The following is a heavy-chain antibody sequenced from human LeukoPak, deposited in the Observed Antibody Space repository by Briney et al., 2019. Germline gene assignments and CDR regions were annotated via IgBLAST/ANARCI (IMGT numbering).Heavy chain of an antibody. J-gene: IGHJ6*02. CDR2: ISSSSSSI. D-gene: IGHD1-26*01. Sequence: GGSLRLSCAASGFTFSSYRMIWVRQAPGKGLEWVSYISSSSSSIYYVDSVKGRFTVSRDNAKNSLYLQMNSLRAEDTAVYYCARVGPYYYYYGMDVWGQGTTVTVSS. CDR3: ARVGPYYYYYGMDV. V-gene: IGHV3-48*04. CDR1: GFTFSSYR.